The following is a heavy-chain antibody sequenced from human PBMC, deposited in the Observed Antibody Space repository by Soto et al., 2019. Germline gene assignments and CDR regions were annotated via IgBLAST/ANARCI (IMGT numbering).Heavy chain of an antibody. V-gene: IGHV4-38-2*01. CDR2: IYYRGST. CDR3: ARDNGDSGVGWFDP. CDR1: GYSISRGYY. D-gene: IGHD2-8*01. Sequence: SETLSLTCGVSGYSISRGYYWSWIRQPPGKGLEWIGYIYYRGSTNYNPSLKSRVTISIDTSKNQFSLRLNSVIAADTAVYYCARDNGDSGVGWFDPWGQGILVTVSS. J-gene: IGHJ5*02.